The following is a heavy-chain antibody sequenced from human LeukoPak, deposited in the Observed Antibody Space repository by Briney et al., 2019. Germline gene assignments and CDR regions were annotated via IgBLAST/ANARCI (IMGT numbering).Heavy chain of an antibody. D-gene: IGHD3-10*01. J-gene: IGHJ4*02. Sequence: SETLSLTCAVYGGSFSGYYWSWIRQPPGKGLEWIGEINHSGSTNYNPSLKSRVTISVDTSKNQFSLKLSSVTAADTAVYYCARGGGLLWFGNTFDYWGPGTLVTVPS. CDR3: ARGGGLLWFGNTFDY. V-gene: IGHV4-34*01. CDR2: INHSGST. CDR1: GGSFSGYY.